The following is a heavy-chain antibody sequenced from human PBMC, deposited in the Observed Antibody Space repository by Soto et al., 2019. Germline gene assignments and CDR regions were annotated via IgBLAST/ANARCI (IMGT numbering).Heavy chain of an antibody. D-gene: IGHD2-21*01. V-gene: IGHV3-23*01. CDR2: ISGSGGST. J-gene: IGHJ3*02. CDR1: GISISSYA. Sequence: EVQLLESGGGLEQPGGSLRLSCAASGISISSYAMSWVRQAPGKGLEWVSAISGSGGSTYYADSVKGRFTISRDTSKNTLYLQMNSLRAEDTAVYYCAKGPIVVGAFEIWGQGTMVTVSS. CDR3: AKGPIVVGAFEI.